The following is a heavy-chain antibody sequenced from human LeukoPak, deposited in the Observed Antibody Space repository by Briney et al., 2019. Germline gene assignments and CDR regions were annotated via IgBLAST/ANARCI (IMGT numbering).Heavy chain of an antibody. CDR3: ARVLGSGYIDY. J-gene: IGHJ4*02. D-gene: IGHD3-3*01. CDR2: IYYSGST. CDR1: GGSISSSSYY. V-gene: IGHV4-39*07. Sequence: SETLSLTCTVSGGSISSSSYYWGWIRQPPGKGLEWIGSIYYSGSTYYNPSLKSRVTTSVDTSKNQFSLKLSSVTAADTAVYYCARVLGSGYIDYWGQGTLVTVSS.